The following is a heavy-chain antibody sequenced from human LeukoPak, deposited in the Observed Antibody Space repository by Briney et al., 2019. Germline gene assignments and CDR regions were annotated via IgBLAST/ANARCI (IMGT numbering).Heavy chain of an antibody. CDR2: IGGGGDST. CDR3: AKSDCSSSSCCTADY. V-gene: IGHV3-23*01. CDR1: GFTFNSYA. D-gene: IGHD2-2*02. J-gene: IGHJ4*02. Sequence: GGSLRLSCAASGFTFNSYAMSWVRQAPGKGLEWVSTIGGGGDSTCYADSVKGRFTISRDNSKNTLYLQMNSLRAEDTAIYYCAKSDCSSSSCCTADYWGQGTLVTVSS.